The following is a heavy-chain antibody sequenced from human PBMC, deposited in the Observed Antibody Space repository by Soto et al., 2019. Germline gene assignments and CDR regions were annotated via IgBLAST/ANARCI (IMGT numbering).Heavy chain of an antibody. CDR1: GFTFSNYG. Sequence: QVQLVESGGGVVQPGRSLRLSCAASGFTFSNYGMHWVRQAPGKGLEWVAVIWYDGSNEYYADSVKGRFTIPRDNSKNTPYLEMNSLRVEDTAVYYCARDGWPDSRGSQDYWGQGTLVSVSS. V-gene: IGHV3-33*01. CDR2: IWYDGSNE. D-gene: IGHD3-22*01. J-gene: IGHJ4*02. CDR3: ARDGWPDSRGSQDY.